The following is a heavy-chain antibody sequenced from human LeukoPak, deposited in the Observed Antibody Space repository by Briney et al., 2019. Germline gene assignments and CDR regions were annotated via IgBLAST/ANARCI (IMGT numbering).Heavy chain of an antibody. V-gene: IGHV3-74*01. CDR3: ARELVGAVAGFDY. Sequence: PGGSLSLSCAASGFTFSSYWMHWVRQAPGKGLVWVSRINSDGSSTSYADSVKGRFTISRDNAKNTLYLQMNSLRAEDTAVYYCARELVGAVAGFDYWGQGTLVTVSS. D-gene: IGHD6-19*01. CDR2: INSDGSST. CDR1: GFTFSSYW. J-gene: IGHJ4*02.